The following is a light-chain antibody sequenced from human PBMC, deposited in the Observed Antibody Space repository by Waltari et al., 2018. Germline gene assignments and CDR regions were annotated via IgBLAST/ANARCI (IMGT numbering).Light chain of an antibody. CDR3: LSYAVNSGYL. CDR1: SSDVGGYNY. J-gene: IGLJ1*01. CDR2: DVN. Sequence: QSALTQPPSASGSPGQSVTISCTGTSSDVGGYNYVSWYQQHPGKVPKLIITDVNKRPLGVPDGFSGSNSGNTASLTGSVFQAVEEADYCGLSYAVNSGYLFGTGTRVTVL. V-gene: IGLV2-8*01.